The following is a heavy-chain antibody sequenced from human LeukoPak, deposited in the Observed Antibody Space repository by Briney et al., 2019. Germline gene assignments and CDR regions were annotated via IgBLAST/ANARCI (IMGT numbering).Heavy chain of an antibody. V-gene: IGHV3-13*01. Sequence: SLRLSCAASGFTFSSYDMHWVRQAPGKGLEWVSAIGAAGDTYYPGSVRGRFTISRENAKNSLYLQMNSLRAGDTAVYYCARGGDSGSFDYWGQGTLVTVSS. CDR2: IGAAGDT. CDR1: GFTFSSYD. CDR3: ARGGDSGSFDY. D-gene: IGHD1-26*01. J-gene: IGHJ4*02.